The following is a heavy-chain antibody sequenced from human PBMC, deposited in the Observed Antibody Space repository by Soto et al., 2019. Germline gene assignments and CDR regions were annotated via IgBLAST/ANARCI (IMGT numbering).Heavy chain of an antibody. CDR1: GFTFSTYT. V-gene: IGHV3-23*01. Sequence: GGSLRLSCAASGFTFSTYTMSWVRQAPGKGLEWVSTIIGTVTTYYADSVKGRFTISRDNSKNTLHLQMNSLRAEDTAVYYCARNLKYYYGSWSYSGDAYDIWGQGTMVTVSS. D-gene: IGHD3-10*01. J-gene: IGHJ3*02. CDR3: ARNLKYYYGSWSYSGDAYDI. CDR2: IIGTVTT.